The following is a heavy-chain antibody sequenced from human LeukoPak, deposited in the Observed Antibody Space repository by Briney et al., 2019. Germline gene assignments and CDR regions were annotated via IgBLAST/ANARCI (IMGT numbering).Heavy chain of an antibody. V-gene: IGHV1-2*04. CDR2: INPNSGGT. D-gene: IGHD6-19*01. CDR3: ARDPEIPGYSSGWYFDY. J-gene: IGHJ4*02. CDR1: GYTFTGYY. Sequence: GASVKVSCKASGYTFTGYYMHWVRQAPGQGLEWMGRINPNSGGTNYAQKFQGWVTMTRDTSISTAYMELGRLRSDDTAVYYCARDPEIPGYSSGWYFDYWGQGTLVTVSS.